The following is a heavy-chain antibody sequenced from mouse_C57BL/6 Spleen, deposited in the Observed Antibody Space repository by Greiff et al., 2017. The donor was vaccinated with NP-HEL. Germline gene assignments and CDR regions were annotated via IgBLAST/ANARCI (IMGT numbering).Heavy chain of an antibody. D-gene: IGHD3-2*02. J-gene: IGHJ2*01. CDR2: IYPGSGNT. CDR3: ARRDSSRYSY. V-gene: IGHV1-76*01. CDR1: GYTFTDYY. Sequence: VQVVESGAELVRPGASVKLSCKASGYTFTDYYINWVKQRPGQGLEWIARIYPGSGNTYYNEKFKGKATLTAEKSSSTAYMQLSSLTSEDSAVYFRARRDSSRYSYWGQRTPLTVSS.